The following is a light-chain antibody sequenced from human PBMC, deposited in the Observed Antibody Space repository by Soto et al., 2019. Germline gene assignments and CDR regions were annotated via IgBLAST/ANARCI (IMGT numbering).Light chain of an antibody. Sequence: EVVLTQSPGTLSLSTGERATLSCKTSQSDDACYLACYQQKCGQAPRLLIYETSSSATGIPDRFTGSGSGKDFTLSISRLRPEHVEVYYCPFYGSEFGQGTKLEFK. CDR1: QSDDACY. CDR3: PFYGSE. J-gene: IGKJ2*01. V-gene: IGKV3-20*01. CDR2: ETS.